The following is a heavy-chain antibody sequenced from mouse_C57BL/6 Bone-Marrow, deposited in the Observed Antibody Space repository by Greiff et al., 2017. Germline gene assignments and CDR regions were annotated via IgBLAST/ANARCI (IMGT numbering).Heavy chain of an antibody. V-gene: IGHV1-69*01. D-gene: IGHD1-1*01. J-gene: IGHJ2*01. CDR2: IDPSDSYT. Sequence: QVQLQQPGAELVMPGASVKLSCKASGYTFTSYWMHWVKQRPGQGLEWIGEIDPSDSYTNYNQKFKGKSTLTVDKSSSTASMQLSSLTSEDSAVYYCAREGTTVVAAYYFDYWGQGTTLTVSS. CDR1: GYTFTSYW. CDR3: AREGTTVVAAYYFDY.